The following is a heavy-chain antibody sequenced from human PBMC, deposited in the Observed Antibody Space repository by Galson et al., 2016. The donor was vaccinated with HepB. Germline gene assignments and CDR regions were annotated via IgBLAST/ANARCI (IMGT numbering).Heavy chain of an antibody. D-gene: IGHD3-16*01. CDR1: GYTFSSYG. Sequence: SVKVSCKASGYTFSSYGLSWVRQAPGQGLEWMGGINAIFGTANYAEKFQARVTITADKSTTTDYMELSSLTSDDAAVYYCARGVRTVGGIMARRGRAFVIWGEGTMVTASS. CDR3: ARGVRTVGGIMARRGRAFVI. CDR2: INAIFGTA. J-gene: IGHJ3*02. V-gene: IGHV1-69*06.